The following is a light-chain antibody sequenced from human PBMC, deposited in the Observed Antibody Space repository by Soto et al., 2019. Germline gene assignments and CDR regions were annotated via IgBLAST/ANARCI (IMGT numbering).Light chain of an antibody. CDR1: QSITTY. Sequence: DIQMTQSPSSLSSSVGYRFTITCGASQSITTYLNWYQQKPGKAPKLLIYAAFSLLSGVPSRFSGSGSGTDFTLTISSLQPEDFATYYCQQSYNAPWTFGQGTKVDI. V-gene: IGKV1-39*01. J-gene: IGKJ1*01. CDR2: AAF. CDR3: QQSYNAPWT.